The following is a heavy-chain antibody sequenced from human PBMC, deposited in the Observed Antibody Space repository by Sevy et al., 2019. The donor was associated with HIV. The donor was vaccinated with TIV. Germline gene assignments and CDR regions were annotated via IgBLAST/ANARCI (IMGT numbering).Heavy chain of an antibody. Sequence: GGSLRLSCAVSGFTFSNYAMSWVRQAPGKGLEWVGFIRSKTFGGTTEYAASVKGRFTISRDNSNSIAYLQMNNLKIEDEAVYFCWRFRGTISPYYSFGLDVWGQGTTVTVSS. CDR1: GFTFSNYA. D-gene: IGHD3-3*01. J-gene: IGHJ6*02. CDR2: IRSKTFGGTT. CDR3: WRFRGTISPYYSFGLDV. V-gene: IGHV3-49*04.